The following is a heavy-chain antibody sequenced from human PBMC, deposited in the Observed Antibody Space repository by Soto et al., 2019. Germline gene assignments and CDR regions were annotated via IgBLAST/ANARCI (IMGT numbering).Heavy chain of an antibody. D-gene: IGHD7-27*01. V-gene: IGHV4-59*01. CDR1: GDSISSYY. Sequence: PSETLSLTCAVSGDSISSYYWSWIRQSPGKGLEWIGYFSNSGGTNYNPSLRSRLTPSADSSKSRLSMKLRSVTAADTAVYYCARGENWDRGVFDSWGQGTLVTVSS. CDR3: ARGENWDRGVFDS. J-gene: IGHJ4*02. CDR2: FSNSGGT.